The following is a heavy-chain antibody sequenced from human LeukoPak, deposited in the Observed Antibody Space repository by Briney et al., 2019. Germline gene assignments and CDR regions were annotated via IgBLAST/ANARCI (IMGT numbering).Heavy chain of an antibody. Sequence: EASVKVSCTASGYTFTSYYMHWVRQAPGQGLEWMGIINPSGGSTSYAQKFQGRVTMTRDTSISTAYMELSRLRSDDTAVYYCARGGNYNWNYFDAFDIWGQGTMVTVSS. V-gene: IGHV1-46*01. J-gene: IGHJ3*02. CDR2: INPSGGST. CDR1: GYTFTSYY. CDR3: ARGGNYNWNYFDAFDI. D-gene: IGHD1-1*01.